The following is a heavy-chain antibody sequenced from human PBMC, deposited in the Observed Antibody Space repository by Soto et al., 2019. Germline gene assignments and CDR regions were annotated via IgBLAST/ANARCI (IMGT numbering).Heavy chain of an antibody. V-gene: IGHV1-2*02. CDR3: ARDPSNYYDSSGPIGY. D-gene: IGHD3-22*01. Sequence: SVKVSCKASGYTFTGYYMHWVRQAPGQGLEWMGWINPNSGGTNYAQKFQGRVTMTRDTSISTAYMELSRLRSDDTAVYYCARDPSNYYDSSGPIGYCGQGTLVTVSS. CDR2: INPNSGGT. J-gene: IGHJ4*02. CDR1: GYTFTGYY.